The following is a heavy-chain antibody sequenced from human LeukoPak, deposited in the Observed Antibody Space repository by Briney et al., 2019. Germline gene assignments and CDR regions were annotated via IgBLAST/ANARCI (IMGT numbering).Heavy chain of an antibody. V-gene: IGHV3-23*01. J-gene: IGHJ4*02. CDR1: GFTFSSYA. CDR3: AKDLTRGGVITAAFYY. Sequence: GGSLRLSCAASGFTFSSYAMSWVRQAPGKGPEWVSGISSSGGTTYYSDSVRGRFTISRDISKNTLYLQMNSLRAEDTAVYHCAKDLTRGGVITAAFYYWGQGTLVTVSS. D-gene: IGHD3-22*01. CDR2: ISSSGGTT.